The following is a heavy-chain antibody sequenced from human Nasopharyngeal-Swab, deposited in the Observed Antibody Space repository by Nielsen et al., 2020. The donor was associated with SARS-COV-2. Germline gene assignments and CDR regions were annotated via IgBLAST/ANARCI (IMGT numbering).Heavy chain of an antibody. Sequence: GGLLRLSCTASGLTLSTYSMYWVRQAPGKGLEWVSSISSSSSYIYYADSVKGRFTIPRDNAKNSLYLQMNSLRAEDTAVYYCARDLVSSWRAIGNWYFDLWGRGTLVTVSS. V-gene: IGHV3-21*01. CDR2: ISSSSSYI. CDR1: GLTLSTYS. J-gene: IGHJ2*01. D-gene: IGHD6-13*01. CDR3: ARDLVSSWRAIGNWYFDL.